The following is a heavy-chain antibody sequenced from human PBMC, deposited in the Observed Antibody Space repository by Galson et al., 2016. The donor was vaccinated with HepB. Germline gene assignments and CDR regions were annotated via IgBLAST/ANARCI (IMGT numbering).Heavy chain of an antibody. CDR2: ISNDGSHT. CDR3: ARDAHGDKRGDY. Sequence: SLRLSCAASAFTFSSYAMHWVRQAPGKGLEWVAVISNDGSHTYYADFVKGRFTFSRDNSKNTVYLQMNSLRDEDTAVYYCARDAHGDKRGDYWGQGTLVTVSS. D-gene: IGHD4-17*01. V-gene: IGHV3-30*04. CDR1: AFTFSSYA. J-gene: IGHJ4*02.